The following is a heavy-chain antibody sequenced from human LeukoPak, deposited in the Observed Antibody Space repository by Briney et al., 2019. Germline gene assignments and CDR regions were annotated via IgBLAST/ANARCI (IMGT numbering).Heavy chain of an antibody. CDR1: GFTFSSSG. V-gene: IGHV3-23*01. CDR3: AKSFDFSNGHSPILTPFDS. Sequence: PGGSLRLPCAASGFTFSSSGMSWVRQAPGKGLEWVSSISARGISTYYADSVKGRFTISRDNSKNTLYLQMNSLRGDDIGVYYCAKSFDFSNGHSPILTPFDSWGQGTLVSVSS. J-gene: IGHJ4*02. CDR2: ISARGIST. D-gene: IGHD3-3*01.